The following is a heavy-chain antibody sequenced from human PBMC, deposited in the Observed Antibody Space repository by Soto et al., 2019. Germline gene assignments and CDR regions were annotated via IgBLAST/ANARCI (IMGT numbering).Heavy chain of an antibody. D-gene: IGHD1-26*01. V-gene: IGHV4-34*01. CDR2: INHSGST. J-gene: IGHJ5*02. CDR3: ARGNNHYYGDWFDP. CDR1: GGSLSGYY. Sequence: SETLSLTCAVYGGSLSGYYWSWIRQPPGKGLEWIGEINHSGSTNYNPSLKSRVTISVDTSKNQFSLKLSSVTAADTAVYYCARGNNHYYGDWFDPWGQGTLVTVSS.